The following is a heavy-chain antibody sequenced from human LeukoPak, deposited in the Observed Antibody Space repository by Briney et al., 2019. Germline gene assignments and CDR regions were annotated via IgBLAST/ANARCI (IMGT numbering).Heavy chain of an antibody. J-gene: IGHJ4*02. V-gene: IGHV4-39*07. CDR3: ARLGIGVVPSAMLGDYYFDY. D-gene: IGHD2-2*01. Sequence: KSSETLSLTCTVSGGSISSSSYYWGWIRQPPGKGLEWIGSIYYSGSTNYNPSLKSRVTISVDTSKNQFSLKLTSVTAADTAVYYCARLGIGVVPSAMLGDYYFDYWGQGTLVTVSS. CDR2: IYYSGST. CDR1: GGSISSSSYY.